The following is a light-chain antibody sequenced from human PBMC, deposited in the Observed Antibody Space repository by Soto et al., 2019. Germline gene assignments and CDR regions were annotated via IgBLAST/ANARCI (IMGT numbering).Light chain of an antibody. J-gene: IGLJ1*01. V-gene: IGLV2-23*01. CDR1: SSDVGGYNL. CDR3: CSYAGSSRV. CDR2: EGS. Sequence: QSVLTQPASVSGSPGQSVTISCTGTSSDVGGYNLVSWYQQHPGKAPKLMIYEGSKRPSGVSNRFSGSKSGNTASLTISGLQAEDEADYYCCSYAGSSRVFGTGTKVTVL.